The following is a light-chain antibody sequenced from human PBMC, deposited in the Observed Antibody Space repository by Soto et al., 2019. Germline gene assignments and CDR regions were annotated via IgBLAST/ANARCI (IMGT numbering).Light chain of an antibody. V-gene: IGLV1-44*01. J-gene: IGLJ3*02. Sequence: QAVVTQPPSASGTPGQRVTISCSGSSSNIGSNTVNWYQQLPGTAPKLLIYNNNQRPSGVPDRFSGSKSGTSASLAISGLQSEDEADYYCASWDDSLNGVFGGGTKLTVL. CDR3: ASWDDSLNGV. CDR1: SSNIGSNT. CDR2: NNN.